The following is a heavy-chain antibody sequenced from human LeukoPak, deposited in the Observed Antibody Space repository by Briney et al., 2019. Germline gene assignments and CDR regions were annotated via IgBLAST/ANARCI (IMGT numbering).Heavy chain of an antibody. CDR3: ARESTYYYDSSGYSDY. Sequence: GGSLRLSCADSGFTFSSYWMSWVRQAPGKGLEWVANIKQDGSEKYYVDSVKGRFTISRDNAKNSLYLQMNSLRAEDTAVYYCARESTYYYDSSGYSDYWGQGTLVTVSS. CDR1: GFTFSSYW. D-gene: IGHD3-22*01. V-gene: IGHV3-7*01. J-gene: IGHJ4*02. CDR2: IKQDGSEK.